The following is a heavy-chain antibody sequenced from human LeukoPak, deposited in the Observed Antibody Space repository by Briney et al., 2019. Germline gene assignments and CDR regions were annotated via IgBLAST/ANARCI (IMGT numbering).Heavy chain of an antibody. J-gene: IGHJ4*02. V-gene: IGHV3-21*01. CDR1: GFTFSSHS. Sequence: GGSLRLSCAASGFTFSSHSMNWVRQAPGKGLEWVSSISSSSSYIYYADSVKGRFTISRDNAKNSLYLQMNSLRAEDTAVYYCARVYSSGYDPDPYYFDYWGQGTLVTVSS. D-gene: IGHD5-12*01. CDR2: ISSSSSYI. CDR3: ARVYSSGYDPDPYYFDY.